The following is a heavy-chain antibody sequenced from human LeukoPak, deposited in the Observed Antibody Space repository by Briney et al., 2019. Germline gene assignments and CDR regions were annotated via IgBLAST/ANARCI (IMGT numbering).Heavy chain of an antibody. J-gene: IGHJ4*02. CDR1: GFTFSSYS. Sequence: GGSLRLSCAASGFTFSSYSMNWVRQAPGKGLEWVSYISTTTVYYADSVKGRFTISRDNAKNSLYLQMNSLRDEDTAVYYCAREGDLGSYLVYRGQGTLVTVSS. V-gene: IGHV3-48*02. CDR2: ISTTTV. CDR3: AREGDLGSYLVY. D-gene: IGHD3-10*01.